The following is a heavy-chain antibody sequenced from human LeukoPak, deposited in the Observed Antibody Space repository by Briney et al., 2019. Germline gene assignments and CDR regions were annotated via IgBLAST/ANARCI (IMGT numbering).Heavy chain of an antibody. J-gene: IGHJ4*02. CDR3: ARGFYCSSTSCYDWLDY. Sequence: GGSLRLSCVGSGFTFSRYWLNWVRQAPGKGLEWVSSISSSSSYIYYADSVKGRFTISRDNAKNSLYLQMNSLRAEDTAVYYCARGFYCSSTSCYDWLDYWGQGTLVTVSS. CDR1: GFTFSRYW. D-gene: IGHD2-2*01. V-gene: IGHV3-21*01. CDR2: ISSSSSYI.